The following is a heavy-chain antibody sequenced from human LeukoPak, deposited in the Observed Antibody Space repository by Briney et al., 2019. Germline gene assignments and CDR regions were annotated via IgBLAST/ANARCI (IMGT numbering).Heavy chain of an antibody. CDR2: ISYDGSNK. J-gene: IGHJ4*02. D-gene: IGHD5-18*01. Sequence: GRSLRLSCAASGFTFSSYAMHWVRQAPGKGLEWVAVISYDGSNKYYADSVKGRFTISRDNSKNTLYLQMNGLRAEDTAVYYCARDLGDTAMVNWGQGTLVTVSS. V-gene: IGHV3-30*04. CDR3: ARDLGDTAMVN. CDR1: GFTFSSYA.